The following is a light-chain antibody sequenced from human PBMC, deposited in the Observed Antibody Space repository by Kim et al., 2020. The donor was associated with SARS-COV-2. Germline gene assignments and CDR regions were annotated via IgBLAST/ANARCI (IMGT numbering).Light chain of an antibody. CDR2: AAS. J-gene: IGKJ1*01. Sequence: SVGDIDTVPCRESQSSRSYLTGYQQKPGKAPKHLIYAASSLQSGGPSRFSGSGSGTYFTLTISSLQPEDFATHYRQQSYSTPRTFGQGTKVDIK. CDR1: QSSRSY. V-gene: IGKV1-39*01. CDR3: QQSYSTPRT.